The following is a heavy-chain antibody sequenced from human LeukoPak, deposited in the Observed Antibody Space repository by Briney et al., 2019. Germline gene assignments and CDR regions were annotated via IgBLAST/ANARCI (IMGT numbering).Heavy chain of an antibody. D-gene: IGHD3-10*01. Sequence: GGSLRLSCAASGFTFSSYAMSWVRQAPGKGLEWVSAISGSGGSTYYADSVKGRFTISRDNSKNMLYLQLNSLRAEDTAVYYCAKDLDYYGAGSRVFDYWGQGTLVTVSS. CDR1: GFTFSSYA. V-gene: IGHV3-23*01. CDR3: AKDLDYYGAGSRVFDY. CDR2: ISGSGGST. J-gene: IGHJ4*02.